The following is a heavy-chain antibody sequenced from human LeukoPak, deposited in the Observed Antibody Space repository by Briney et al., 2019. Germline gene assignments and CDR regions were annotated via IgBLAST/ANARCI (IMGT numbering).Heavy chain of an antibody. V-gene: IGHV4-59*08. CDR3: ARIPSHYYGSRYYGMDV. D-gene: IGHD3-10*01. J-gene: IGHJ6*02. Sequence: PSETLSLTCTVSGGSISSYYWSWIRQPPGKGLEWIGYIYYSGSTNYNPSLKSRVTISVDTSKNQFSLKLSSVTAADTAVYYCARIPSHYYGSRYYGMDVWGQGTTVTVSS. CDR1: GGSISSYY. CDR2: IYYSGST.